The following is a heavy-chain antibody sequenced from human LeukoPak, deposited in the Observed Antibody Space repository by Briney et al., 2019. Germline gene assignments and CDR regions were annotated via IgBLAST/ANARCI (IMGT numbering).Heavy chain of an antibody. CDR2: IYYSGST. Sequence: PSQTLSLTCTVSGGSISGGGYYWSWIRQHPGKGLEWIGYIYYSGSTYYNPSLKSRVTISVDTSKNQFSLKLSSVTAADTAVYYCARGDCSSTSCPPHWFDPWGQGTLVTVSS. D-gene: IGHD2-2*01. CDR1: GGSISGGGYY. CDR3: ARGDCSSTSCPPHWFDP. J-gene: IGHJ5*02. V-gene: IGHV4-31*03.